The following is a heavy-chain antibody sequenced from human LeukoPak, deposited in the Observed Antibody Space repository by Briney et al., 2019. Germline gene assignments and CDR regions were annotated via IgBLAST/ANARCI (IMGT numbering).Heavy chain of an antibody. D-gene: IGHD3-9*01. CDR2: ISGSGGST. Sequence: PGGSLRLSCAASGFTFSSYGMSWVRQAPGKGLEWVSAISGSGGSTYYADSVKGRFTISRDNSKNTLYLQMNSLRAEDTAVYYCAKDLTGGYDILTGYPEGYWGQGTLVTVSS. CDR1: GFTFSSYG. CDR3: AKDLTGGYDILTGYPEGY. V-gene: IGHV3-23*01. J-gene: IGHJ4*02.